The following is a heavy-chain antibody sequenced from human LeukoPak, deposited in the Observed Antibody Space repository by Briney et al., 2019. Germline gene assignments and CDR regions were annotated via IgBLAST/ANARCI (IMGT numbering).Heavy chain of an antibody. CDR3: AKEDGSGSPATDYGMDV. J-gene: IGHJ6*04. V-gene: IGHV3-30*18. CDR1: GFTFSSYG. CDR2: ISYDGSNK. D-gene: IGHD3-10*01. Sequence: GGSLRLSCAASGFTFSSYGMHWVRQAPGKGLEWVAVISYDGSNKYYADSVKGRFTISRDNSKNTLYLKMNSLRAEDTAVYYCAKEDGSGSPATDYGMDVWGKGTTVTVSS.